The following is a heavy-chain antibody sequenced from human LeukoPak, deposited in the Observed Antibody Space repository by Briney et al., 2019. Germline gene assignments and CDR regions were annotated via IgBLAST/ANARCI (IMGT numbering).Heavy chain of an antibody. CDR3: AKDIASSSYYYMDV. D-gene: IGHD6-6*01. CDR2: ISWNSGSI. J-gene: IGHJ6*03. Sequence: GGSLRLSCAASGFTFDDYAMHWVRQAPGKGLEWVSGISWNSGSIGYADSVKGRFTISRDNTKNSLYLQMNSLRAEDTALYYCAKDIASSSYYYMDVWGKGTTVTVSS. V-gene: IGHV3-9*01. CDR1: GFTFDDYA.